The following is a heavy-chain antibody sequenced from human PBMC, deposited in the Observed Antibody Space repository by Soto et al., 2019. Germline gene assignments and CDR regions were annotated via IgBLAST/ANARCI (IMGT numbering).Heavy chain of an antibody. V-gene: IGHV1-58*01. CDR3: ATDKGDSYGYGNY. D-gene: IGHD5-18*01. Sequence: SVKVSCKASGFTFTNSAVQWVRQARGQRLEWIGWIAVGSGNTNYAQKLQERVTITRDMSTTTAYMELSSLRSEDTAVYYCATDKGDSYGYGNYWGQGTLVTVSS. CDR1: GFTFTNSA. J-gene: IGHJ4*02. CDR2: IAVGSGNT.